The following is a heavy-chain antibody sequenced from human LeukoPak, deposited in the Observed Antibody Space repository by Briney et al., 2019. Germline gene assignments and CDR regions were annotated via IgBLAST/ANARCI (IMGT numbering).Heavy chain of an antibody. CDR3: VRDHYYDSSGYTFRH. V-gene: IGHV4-59*01. J-gene: IGHJ1*01. Sequence: SETLSLTCTVSGGSISNYYWSWIRQPPGKGLEWIGYIYYSGSTSYIPSLKSRVTISVDTSKNQFSLKLRSVTVADTAVYYCVRDHYYDSSGYTFRHWGQGTLVSVSS. CDR2: IYYSGST. D-gene: IGHD3-22*01. CDR1: GGSISNYY.